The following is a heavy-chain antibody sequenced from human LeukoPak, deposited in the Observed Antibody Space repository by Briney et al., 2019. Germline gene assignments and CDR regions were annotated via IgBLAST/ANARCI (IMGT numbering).Heavy chain of an antibody. CDR3: ARDSNGPFRFFDY. CDR1: GDTFTSHY. J-gene: IGHJ4*02. D-gene: IGHD2-8*01. CDR2: INPRGGTT. V-gene: IGHV1-46*01. Sequence: WASVKVSCKASGDTFTSHYMHWVRQAPGQGLEWMGIINPRGGTTTYAQKFQGRVTMTRDTSTSTIDLELSSLRSEDTAMYYCARDSNGPFRFFDYWGQGTLVTVSS.